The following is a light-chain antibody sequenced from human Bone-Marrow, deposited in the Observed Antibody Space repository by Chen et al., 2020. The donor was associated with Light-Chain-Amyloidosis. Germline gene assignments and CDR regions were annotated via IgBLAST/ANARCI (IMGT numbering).Light chain of an antibody. V-gene: IGLV2-14*01. J-gene: IGLJ2*01. Sequence: QSALTQPASVSGSPGQSITISCTGTSSDVGGYKSVSWYQQHPGKAPKLMIYDDSNRPSGVSTRFSGSKSGNTASLNISGLQAEDEAYYYCSAYTSSSTLVFGGGTKLTVL. CDR1: SSDVGGYKS. CDR3: SAYTSSSTLV. CDR2: DDS.